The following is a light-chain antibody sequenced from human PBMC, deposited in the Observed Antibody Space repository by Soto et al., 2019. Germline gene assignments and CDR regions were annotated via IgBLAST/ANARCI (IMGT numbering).Light chain of an antibody. CDR1: SSDIGGYDY. CDR2: EVR. Sequence: SALTQPASVSGSPGQSMTISCTGTSSDIGGYDYVSWYQQRPGKAPKLMIYEVRYRPSGVSNRFSGSKSGNTASLTISGLXAEDEAVYYCCSYTRTSNHYFFGSGTKVTVL. CDR3: CSYTRTSNHYF. V-gene: IGLV2-14*01. J-gene: IGLJ1*01.